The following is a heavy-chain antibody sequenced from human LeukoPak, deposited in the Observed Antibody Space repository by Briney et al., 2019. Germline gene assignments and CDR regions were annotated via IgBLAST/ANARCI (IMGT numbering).Heavy chain of an antibody. Sequence: ASVKVSCTASGYTFTSYYMHWVRQAPGQGLEWMGIINPSGGSTSYAQEFQGRVTMTRDTSTSTVYMELSSLRSEDTAVYYCASTRPTAEYFQHWGQGTLVTVSS. CDR2: INPSGGST. CDR3: ASTRPTAEYFQH. J-gene: IGHJ1*01. V-gene: IGHV1-46*03. CDR1: GYTFTSYY.